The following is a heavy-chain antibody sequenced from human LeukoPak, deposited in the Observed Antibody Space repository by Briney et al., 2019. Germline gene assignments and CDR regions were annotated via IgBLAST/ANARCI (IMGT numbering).Heavy chain of an antibody. J-gene: IGHJ3*02. Sequence: PSETLSLTCDVSGSSVNSDQYWGWMRHSPGAGLDWIGSVHQTGSPYYNPSLGSRVSLSIDSTKNSFSLRLTSVTAADTAVYYCAMLLLGELSLLANAYDIWGQRTVVIVSS. D-gene: IGHD3-16*02. CDR1: GSSVNSDQY. V-gene: IGHV4-38-2*01. CDR3: AMLLLGELSLLANAYDI. CDR2: VHQTGSP.